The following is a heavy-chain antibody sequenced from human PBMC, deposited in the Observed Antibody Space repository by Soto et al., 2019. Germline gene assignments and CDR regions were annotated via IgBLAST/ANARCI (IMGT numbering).Heavy chain of an antibody. V-gene: IGHV5-51*01. J-gene: IGHJ6*02. Sequence: GESLKISCKGSGYSFTSYWIGWVRQMPGKGMEWMGIIYPGDSDTRYSPSFQGQVTISADKSISTAYLQWSSLKASDTAMYYCARTSAGGKYYYGMDVWGQGTTVTVSS. D-gene: IGHD6-13*01. CDR2: IYPGDSDT. CDR1: GYSFTSYW. CDR3: ARTSAGGKYYYGMDV.